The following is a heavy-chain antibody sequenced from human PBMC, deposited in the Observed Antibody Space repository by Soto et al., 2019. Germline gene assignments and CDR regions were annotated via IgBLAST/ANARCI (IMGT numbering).Heavy chain of an antibody. Sequence: VASVQVSCKSSGGALSSYASSWVRQAPGQGLEWMGGIIPIFGTANYAQKFQGRVTITADESTSTAYMELSSLRSEDTAVYYCARTMWRAYYFDYWGQGTLVTVSS. V-gene: IGHV1-69*13. CDR1: GGALSSYA. J-gene: IGHJ4*02. D-gene: IGHD2-21*01. CDR3: ARTMWRAYYFDY. CDR2: IIPIFGTA.